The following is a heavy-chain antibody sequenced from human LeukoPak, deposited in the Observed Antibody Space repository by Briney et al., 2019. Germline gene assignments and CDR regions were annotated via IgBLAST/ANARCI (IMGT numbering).Heavy chain of an antibody. D-gene: IGHD6-13*01. Sequence: GGSLRLSCAASGFTFSNAWMNWVRQAPGKGLEWVSYITSSGSARYYADSVKGRFTISRDNAKNSLYLQMNSLRAEDTAVYYCARGGCAAAGCGMDVWGQGTTVTVSS. J-gene: IGHJ6*02. CDR2: ITSSGSAR. CDR1: GFTFSNAW. V-gene: IGHV3-48*04. CDR3: ARGGCAAAGCGMDV.